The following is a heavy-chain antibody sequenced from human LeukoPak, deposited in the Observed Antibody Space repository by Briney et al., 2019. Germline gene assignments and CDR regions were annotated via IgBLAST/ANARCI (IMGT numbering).Heavy chain of an antibody. CDR2: IHTSGSS. CDR3: ARGSSGAMFDY. V-gene: IGHV4-4*07. D-gene: IGHD2-15*01. J-gene: IGHJ4*02. Sequence: SETLSLTYTVSGGSISNYYWSWIRQPAGKGLEWIGRIHTSGSSNCNPSLKSRVTMSVDTSKNQFSLKLTSVTAADTAVYYCARGSSGAMFDYWGQGTLVNVSS. CDR1: GGSISNYY.